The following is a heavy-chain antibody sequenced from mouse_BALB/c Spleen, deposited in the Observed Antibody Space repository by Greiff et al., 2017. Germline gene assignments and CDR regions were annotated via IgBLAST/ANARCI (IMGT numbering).Heavy chain of an antibody. D-gene: IGHD2-14*01. CDR1: GYTFTSYW. J-gene: IGHJ4*01. V-gene: IGHV1-69*02. CDR3: TRRGGYGDYAMDY. Sequence: VQLQQPGAELVRPGASVKLSCKASGYTFTSYWINWVKQRPGQGLEWIGNIYPSDSYTNYNQKFKDKATLTVDKSSSTAYMQLSSPTSEDSAVYYCTRRGGYGDYAMDYWGQGTSVTVSS. CDR2: IYPSDSYT.